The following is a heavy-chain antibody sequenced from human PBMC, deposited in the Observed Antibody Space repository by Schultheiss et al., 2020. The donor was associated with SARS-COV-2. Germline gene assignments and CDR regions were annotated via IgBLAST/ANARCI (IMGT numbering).Heavy chain of an antibody. CDR3: AREPYTWLSGAFDI. J-gene: IGHJ3*02. V-gene: IGHV3-33*08. D-gene: IGHD3-22*01. Sequence: GGSLRLSCAASGFTFSSYGMHWVRQAPGKGLEWVAVIWYDGSNKYYADSLKGRFTISRDNAKNSLYLQMNSLRDEDTAVYSCAREPYTWLSGAFDIWGQGTMVTVSS. CDR2: IWYDGSNK. CDR1: GFTFSSYG.